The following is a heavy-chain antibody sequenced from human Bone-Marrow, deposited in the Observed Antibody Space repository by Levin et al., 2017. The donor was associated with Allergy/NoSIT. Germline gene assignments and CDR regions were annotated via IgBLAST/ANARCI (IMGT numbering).Heavy chain of an antibody. CDR3: ASRIAATGAFDS. CDR2: IYPSGSA. CDR1: GDSINSKH. J-gene: IGHJ4*01. Sequence: ASETLSLTCTVSGDSINSKHWSWIRQTAGKGLEWIGRIYPSGSANYNPSLKSRVTMSVDTSKNQFSLKLSSVTAADTALYYCASRIAATGAFDSWGHGTLVTVSS. D-gene: IGHD6-13*01. V-gene: IGHV4-4*07.